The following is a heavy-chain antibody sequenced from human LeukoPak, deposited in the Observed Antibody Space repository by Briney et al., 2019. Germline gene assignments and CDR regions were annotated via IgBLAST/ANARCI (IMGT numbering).Heavy chain of an antibody. CDR2: INPNSGGT. J-gene: IGHJ4*02. CDR3: ARGGILTGYDPYYFDY. Sequence: EASVKVSCKASGYTFTSYGISWVRQAPGQGLEWMGWINPNSGGTNYAQKFQGRVTMTRDTSISTAYMELSRLRSDDTAVYYCARGGILTGYDPYYFDYWGQGTLVTVSS. V-gene: IGHV1-2*02. CDR1: GYTFTSYG. D-gene: IGHD3-9*01.